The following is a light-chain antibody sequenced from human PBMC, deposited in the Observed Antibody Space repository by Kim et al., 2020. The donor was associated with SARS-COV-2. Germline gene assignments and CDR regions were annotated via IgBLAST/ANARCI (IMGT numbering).Light chain of an antibody. CDR3: QSYNITNII. CDR2: ENT. J-gene: IGLJ2*01. V-gene: IGLV6-57*03. Sequence: GKTVTRSCTRSSCSNADNYVQWYQQRPGSAPTLVISENTQRPSGVPDRFSGSIDSSSNSASLTISGLQTEDEADYYCQSYNITNIIFGGGTQLTVL. CDR1: SCSNADNY.